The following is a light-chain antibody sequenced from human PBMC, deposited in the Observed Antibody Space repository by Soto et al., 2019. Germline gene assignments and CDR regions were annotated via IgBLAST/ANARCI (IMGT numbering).Light chain of an antibody. CDR1: KSNIGSAS. Sequence: QSVLTQTPSASGTPGQWVAISCTGSKSNIGSASVNWYQQLPGAAPKLLIYDNNQRPSGVPDRFSGSKSGTSASLVTSGLQSEDEASYFCAAWDDSLNGWIFGGGTKLTVL. J-gene: IGLJ2*01. V-gene: IGLV1-44*01. CDR2: DNN. CDR3: AAWDDSLNGWI.